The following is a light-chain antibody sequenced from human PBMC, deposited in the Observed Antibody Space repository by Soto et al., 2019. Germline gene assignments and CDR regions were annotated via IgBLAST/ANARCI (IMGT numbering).Light chain of an antibody. V-gene: IGKV1D-13*01. J-gene: IGKJ4*01. CDR3: QQFQNYPLT. CDR1: QAITSA. Sequence: AIQMTQSPSSLSASTGDSVTISCRASQAITSALAWYQQKPGKPPKLLIYDVSTLEGGVPSRFSGSGSGTDFTLSISSLQPEDFATYYCQQFQNYPLTVGGGTNME. CDR2: DVS.